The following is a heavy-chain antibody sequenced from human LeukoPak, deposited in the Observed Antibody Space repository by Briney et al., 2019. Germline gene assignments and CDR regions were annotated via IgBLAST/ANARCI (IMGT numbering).Heavy chain of an antibody. CDR3: ARYYYDSSGYPYYFDY. CDR2: IYSGGNT. V-gene: IGHV3-53*01. J-gene: IGHJ4*02. CDR1: GFIVSNNY. D-gene: IGHD3-22*01. Sequence: GGSLRLSCAASGFIVSNNYMSWVRQAPGKGLEWVSVIYSGGNTYYADSVKGRFTISRDNSKNTVYLQMNSLRAEDTAVYYCARYYYDSSGYPYYFDYWGQGTLVTVSS.